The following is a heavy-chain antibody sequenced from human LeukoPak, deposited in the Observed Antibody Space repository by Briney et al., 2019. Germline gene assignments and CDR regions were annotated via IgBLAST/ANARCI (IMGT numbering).Heavy chain of an antibody. CDR1: GFTISKYW. Sequence: PGGSLRLSCAASGFTISKYWMHWVRQAPGKGLVWVSRINSDGSRPSYADSVKGRFTISRDNAKNSLYLQMNSLRAEDTAVYYCARATGETWIQLWGHKEFDYWGQGTLVTVSS. CDR3: ARATGETWIQLWGHKEFDY. CDR2: INSDGSRP. J-gene: IGHJ4*02. D-gene: IGHD5-18*01. V-gene: IGHV3-74*01.